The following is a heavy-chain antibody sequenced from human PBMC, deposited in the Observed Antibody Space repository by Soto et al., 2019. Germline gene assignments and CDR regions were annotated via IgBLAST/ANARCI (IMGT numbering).Heavy chain of an antibody. CDR2: IHYSGTT. J-gene: IGHJ4*02. Sequence: PSETLSLTCTVSGDSVGNSSDFWSWIRQPPGKELEWIGYIHYSGTTNFNPSLKSRVTLSLDTSQNQFSLKLSSVTAADTAVYYCARDSGRENDYWGQGILVTVSS. CDR1: GDSVGNSSDF. D-gene: IGHD3-10*01. V-gene: IGHV4-61*01. CDR3: ARDSGRENDY.